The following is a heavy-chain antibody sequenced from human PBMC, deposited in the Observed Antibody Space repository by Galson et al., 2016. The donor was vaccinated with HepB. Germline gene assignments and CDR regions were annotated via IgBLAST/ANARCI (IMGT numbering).Heavy chain of an antibody. CDR2: ISAYNGNT. CDR3: AREHDIWTSYAFDI. J-gene: IGHJ3*02. CDR1: GYTFTSYG. Sequence: SVKVSCKASGYTFTSYGISWVRQAPGQGLEWMGWISAYNGNTNYAQKFQGRVTITRDTSASTVYMELSSLRSEDTAVYYCAREHDIWTSYAFDIWGQGTMITVSS. V-gene: IGHV1-18*01. D-gene: IGHD3/OR15-3a*01.